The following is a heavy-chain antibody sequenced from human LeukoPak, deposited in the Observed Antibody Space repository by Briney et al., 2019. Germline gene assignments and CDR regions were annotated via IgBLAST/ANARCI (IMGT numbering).Heavy chain of an antibody. J-gene: IGHJ4*02. CDR1: GGTFSSYA. Sequence: GASVKVSCKASGGTFSSYAISWVRQAPGQGLEWMGGIIPIFGTANYAQKFQGRVTITADESTSTAYMELSSLRSEDTAVYYCAGGVMEGWYYFDYWGQGTLVTVSS. CDR3: AGGVMEGWYYFDY. CDR2: IIPIFGTA. V-gene: IGHV1-69*13. D-gene: IGHD6-19*01.